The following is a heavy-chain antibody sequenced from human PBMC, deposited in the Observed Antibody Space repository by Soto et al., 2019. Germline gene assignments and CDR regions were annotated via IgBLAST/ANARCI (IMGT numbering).Heavy chain of an antibody. CDR3: ARLEGLATISYYFDF. CDR1: DDSINSDKYY. V-gene: IGHV4-39*01. Sequence: QLQLQESGPGLVKPSETLSLTCSVSDDSINSDKYYWGWIRQPPGKGLEWIGSIYYRGHAYYNPFLQTRVPISLEKSKSQFSLKLNSVTAADSAVYFCARLEGLATISYYFDFWGPGALVTVSS. CDR2: IYYRGHA. D-gene: IGHD5-12*01. J-gene: IGHJ4*02.